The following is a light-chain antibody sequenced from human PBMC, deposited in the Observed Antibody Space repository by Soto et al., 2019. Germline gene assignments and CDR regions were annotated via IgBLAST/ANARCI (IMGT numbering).Light chain of an antibody. Sequence: IQLTQSPSSLSASVGDRVTITCRASQGISSYLAWYQQKLGKAPKLLIYAASTLQSGVPSRFSGSGSGTDFTLTISSLQPEDFATYYCQKYNSAPIFTFGPGTKVDIK. V-gene: IGKV1-9*01. CDR1: QGISSY. CDR2: AAS. CDR3: QKYNSAPIFT. J-gene: IGKJ3*01.